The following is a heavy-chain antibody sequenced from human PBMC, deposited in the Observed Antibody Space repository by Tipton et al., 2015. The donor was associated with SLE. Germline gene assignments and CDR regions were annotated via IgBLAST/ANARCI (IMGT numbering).Heavy chain of an antibody. CDR2: MNPNSGNT. J-gene: IGHJ4*02. D-gene: IGHD2-15*01. V-gene: IGHV1-8*03. CDR3: ARVEYCSGGSCLDY. CDR1: GYTFTSYD. Sequence: QLVQSGAEVKKPGASVKVSCKASGYTFTSYDINWVRQATGQGLEWMGWMNPNSGNTGYAQKFQGRVTITRNTSISTAYMELSSLRSEDTAVYYCARVEYCSGGSCLDYWGQGTLVTVSS.